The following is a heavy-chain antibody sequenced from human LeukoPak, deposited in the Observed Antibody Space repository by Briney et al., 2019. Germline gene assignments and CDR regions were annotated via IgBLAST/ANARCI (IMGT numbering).Heavy chain of an antibody. CDR2: MRHDGSNE. V-gene: IGHV3-30*02. CDR1: GITFSTSG. D-gene: IGHD2-15*01. J-gene: IGHJ5*02. Sequence: GGSLRLSCAASGITFSTSGMHWVRQAPGRGLEWVAFMRHDGSNEKYADSVKGRFTISRDNSKNTLYLQMNSLIVEDTAVYYCAKDRTVVVTAYGGWFDPWDQGTLVTVSS. CDR3: AKDRTVVVTAYGGWFDP.